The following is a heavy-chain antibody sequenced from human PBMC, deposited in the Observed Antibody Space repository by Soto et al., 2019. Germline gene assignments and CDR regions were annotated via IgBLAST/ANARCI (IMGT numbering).Heavy chain of an antibody. V-gene: IGHV1-69*13. D-gene: IGHD1-26*01. CDR3: ARVTYRWELPKTCC. J-gene: IGHJ4*02. CDR1: GGTFSSYA. CDR2: IIPIFSTA. Sequence: GASVKVSCKASGGTFSSYAISWVRQAPGQGLEWMGGIIPIFSTANYAQKFQGRVTITADESTSTAYMELSSLRSEDTAVYYCARVTYRWELPKTCCCGQGTLVTVSS.